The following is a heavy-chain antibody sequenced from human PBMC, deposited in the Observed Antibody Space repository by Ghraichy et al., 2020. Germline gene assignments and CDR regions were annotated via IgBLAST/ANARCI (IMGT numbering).Heavy chain of an antibody. J-gene: IGHJ3*02. CDR3: ARAGRGELVLLGSHPAFDI. CDR1: GFTFSSYS. D-gene: IGHD6-13*01. V-gene: IGHV3-48*02. Sequence: GGSLRLSCAASGFTFSSYSMNWVRQAPGKGLEWVSYISSSSSTIYYADSVKGRFTISRDNAKNSLYLQMNSLRDEDTAVYYCARAGRGELVLLGSHPAFDIWGQGTMVTVSS. CDR2: ISSSSSTI.